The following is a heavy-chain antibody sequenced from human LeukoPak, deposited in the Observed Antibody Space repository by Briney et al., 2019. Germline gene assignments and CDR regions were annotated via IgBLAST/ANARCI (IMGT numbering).Heavy chain of an antibody. Sequence: GGSLRLSCAASGYTFSSYDMHWVRQATGKGLEWVSVIGTSGDTYYAGSVKGRFTISRENAKNSLYLQMNSLRTEDTALYYCAKDMTSGSYDYWGQGTLVTVSS. CDR1: GYTFSSYD. D-gene: IGHD3-10*01. V-gene: IGHV3-13*04. CDR2: IGTSGDT. CDR3: AKDMTSGSYDY. J-gene: IGHJ4*02.